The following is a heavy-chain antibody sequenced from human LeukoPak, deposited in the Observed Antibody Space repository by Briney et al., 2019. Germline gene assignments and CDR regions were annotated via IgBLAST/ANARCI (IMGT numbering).Heavy chain of an antibody. D-gene: IGHD2-21*02. CDR3: ARAVPSYCGGDCYPTDY. J-gene: IGHJ4*02. CDR2: ISYDGSNK. CDR1: GFTFSSYA. V-gene: IGHV3-30-3*01. Sequence: GGSLRLSCAASGFTFSSYAMHWVRQAPGKALEWVAVISYDGSNKYYADSVKGRFTLSRDNSKNTLYLQMNSLRAEDTAVYYCARAVPSYCGGDCYPTDYWGQGTLVTVSS.